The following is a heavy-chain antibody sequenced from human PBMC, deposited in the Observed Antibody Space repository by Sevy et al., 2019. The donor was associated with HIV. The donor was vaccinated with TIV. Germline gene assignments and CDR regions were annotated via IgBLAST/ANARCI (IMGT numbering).Heavy chain of an antibody. CDR3: ARGRITMVRGVKYYYYGMDV. D-gene: IGHD3-10*01. CDR1: GGSFSGYY. V-gene: IGHV4-34*01. Sequence: SETLSLTCAVYGGSFSGYYWSWIRQPPGKGLEWIGEINHSGSTNYNPSLKSRVTISVDTSKNQFSLRLRSVTAADTGVYYCARGRITMVRGVKYYYYGMDVWGQGTTVTVSS. CDR2: INHSGST. J-gene: IGHJ6*02.